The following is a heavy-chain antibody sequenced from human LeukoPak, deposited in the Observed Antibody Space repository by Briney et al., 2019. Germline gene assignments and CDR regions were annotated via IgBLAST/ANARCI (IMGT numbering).Heavy chain of an antibody. CDR2: IYYSGST. V-gene: IGHV4-30-4*01. CDR3: ARQYSGYDWEVY. D-gene: IGHD5-12*01. Sequence: SQTLSLTCTVSGGSISSGDYYWSWIRQPPGKGLEWIGYIYYSGSTYYNPSLKSRVTISVDTSKNQFSLKLSSVTAADTAVYYCARQYSGYDWEVYWGQGALVTVSS. CDR1: GGSISSGDYY. J-gene: IGHJ4*02.